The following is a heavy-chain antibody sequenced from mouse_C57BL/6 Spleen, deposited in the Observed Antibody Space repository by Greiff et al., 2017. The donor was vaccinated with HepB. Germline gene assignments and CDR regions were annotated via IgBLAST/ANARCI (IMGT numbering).Heavy chain of an antibody. CDR3: TRWRMGDYDGRDY. V-gene: IGHV1-15*01. Sequence: VQLQQSGAELVRPGASVTLSCKASGYAFTDYEMHWVKQTPVHGLEWIGAIDPETGGTAYNQKFKGKAILTADKSSSTAYMELRSLTSEDSAVYYCTRWRMGDYDGRDYWGQGTTLTVSS. CDR2: IDPETGGT. CDR1: GYAFTDYE. J-gene: IGHJ2*01. D-gene: IGHD2-4*01.